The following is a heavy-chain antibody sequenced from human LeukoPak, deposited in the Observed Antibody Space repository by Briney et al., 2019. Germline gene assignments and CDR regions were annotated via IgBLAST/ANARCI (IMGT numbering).Heavy chain of an antibody. J-gene: IGHJ4*02. CDR3: AKDQGVALWFGELSSSYFDY. V-gene: IGHV3-23*01. Sequence: GGSLRLSCAASGFTFSSYAISWVRQAPGRGLEWVSAISSSGGSTYYADYVKGRFTISRDNSKNTLYLQMNSLRAEDTAVYYCAKDQGVALWFGELSSSYFDYWGQGTLVTVSS. CDR2: ISSSGGST. CDR1: GFTFSSYA. D-gene: IGHD3-10*01.